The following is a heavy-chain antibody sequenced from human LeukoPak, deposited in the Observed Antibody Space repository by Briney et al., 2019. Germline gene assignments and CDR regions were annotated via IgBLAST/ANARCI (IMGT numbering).Heavy chain of an antibody. V-gene: IGHV1-69*04. D-gene: IGHD1-26*01. CDR3: ARDVGSFGSYSIIDY. J-gene: IGHJ4*02. Sequence: GSSVKVSCKASGGTFSSYAISWVRQAPGQGLEWMGRIIPILGMANYAQKFQGRVTMTRDTSTSTVYMELSSLRSEDTAVYYCARDVGSFGSYSIIDYWGQGTLVTVSS. CDR2: IIPILGMA. CDR1: GGTFSSYA.